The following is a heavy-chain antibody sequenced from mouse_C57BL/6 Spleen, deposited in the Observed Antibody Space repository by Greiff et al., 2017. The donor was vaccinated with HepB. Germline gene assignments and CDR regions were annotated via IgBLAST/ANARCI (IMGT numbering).Heavy chain of an antibody. CDR2: IDPSDSET. V-gene: IGHV1-52*01. Sequence: VQLQQPGAELVRPGSSVKLSCKASGYTFTSYWMHWVKQRPIQGLEWIGNIDPSDSETHYNQKFKDKATLTVDKSSSTAYMQLSSLTSDDSAVYYCARYSLYSGYDGYAMDYWGQGTSVTVSS. D-gene: IGHD2-2*01. J-gene: IGHJ4*01. CDR3: ARYSLYSGYDGYAMDY. CDR1: GYTFTSYW.